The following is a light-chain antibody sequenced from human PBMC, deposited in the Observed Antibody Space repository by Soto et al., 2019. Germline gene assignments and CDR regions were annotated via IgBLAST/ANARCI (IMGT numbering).Light chain of an antibody. V-gene: IGLV8-61*01. J-gene: IGLJ3*02. CDR1: SGSVSTNYY. CDR3: VLYMGSGIPPV. Sequence: QTVVTQEPSFSVSPGGTVTLTCGLSSGSVSTNYYPSWYQQTPGQSPRTLIYSTDIRSSGVPDRFSGSILGNKAALTITGAQAVDESGYFCVLYMGSGIPPVFGGGTQLTVL. CDR2: STD.